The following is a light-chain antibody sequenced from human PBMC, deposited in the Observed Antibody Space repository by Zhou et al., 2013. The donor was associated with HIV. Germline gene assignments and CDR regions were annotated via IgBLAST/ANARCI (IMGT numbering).Light chain of an antibody. CDR2: MAS. CDR3: QQYSSSSRT. CDR1: QSIDTW. Sequence: DIQMTQSPSTLSASVGDRVTITCRASQSIDTWLAWYQQKPGKAPKLLIYMASTLESGVPSRFSGSGSGTEFTLTISSLQPDDFATYFCQQYSSSSRTFGQGTKVEI. V-gene: IGKV1-5*03. J-gene: IGKJ1*01.